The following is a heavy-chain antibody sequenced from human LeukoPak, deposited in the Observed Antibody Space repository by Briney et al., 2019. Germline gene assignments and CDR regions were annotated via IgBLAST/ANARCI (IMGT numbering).Heavy chain of an antibody. CDR1: AYIFSSFG. J-gene: IGHJ3*02. V-gene: IGHV1-18*01. Sequence: GASVKVSCKASAYIFSSFGISWVRQAPGQGLEWMGWISTYNGNKNYAQKFQGRVTMTTDTSTSTAYMEVRSLRSDDTAVYYCARDQRPTTQWGVDDASDIWGQGTMVTVSS. D-gene: IGHD6-19*01. CDR2: ISTYNGNK. CDR3: ARDQRPTTQWGVDDASDI.